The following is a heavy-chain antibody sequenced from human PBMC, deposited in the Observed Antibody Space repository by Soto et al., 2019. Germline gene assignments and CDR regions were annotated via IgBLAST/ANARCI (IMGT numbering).Heavy chain of an antibody. V-gene: IGHV4-4*02. J-gene: IGHJ5*02. CDR3: ARLYMVRGVMDWFDP. CDR2: IYHSGST. CDR1: GGSISSSNW. Sequence: QVQLQESGPGLVKPSGTLSLTCAVSGGSISSSNWWSWVRQPPGKGLEWIGEIYHSGSTNYNPSLKNPCTLSVDTSKNLFSLKLSSGTAADTAVYYCARLYMVRGVMDWFDPWGQGTLVTVSS. D-gene: IGHD3-10*01.